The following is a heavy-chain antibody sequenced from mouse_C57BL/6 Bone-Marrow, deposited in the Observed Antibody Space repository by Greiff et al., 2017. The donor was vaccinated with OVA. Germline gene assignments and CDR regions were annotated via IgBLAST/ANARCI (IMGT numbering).Heavy chain of an antibody. CDR1: GFSLTSYA. V-gene: IGHV2-9-1*01. CDR3: ARNYYGSSYKAWFAY. D-gene: IGHD1-1*01. CDR2: IWTGGGT. J-gene: IGHJ3*01. Sequence: QVQLKESGPGLVAPSQSLSITCTVSGFSLTSYAISWVRQPPGKGLEWLGVIWTGGGTNYNSALKSRLSISKDNSKSQVFLKMNSLQTDDTARYYCARNYYGSSYKAWFAYWGQGTLATVSA.